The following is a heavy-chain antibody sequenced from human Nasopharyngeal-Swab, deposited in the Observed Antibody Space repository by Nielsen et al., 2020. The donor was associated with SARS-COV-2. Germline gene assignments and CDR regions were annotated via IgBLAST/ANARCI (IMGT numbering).Heavy chain of an antibody. CDR1: GFTFSSYG. J-gene: IGHJ4*02. CDR3: AKDRYYDFWSGYYTKDY. D-gene: IGHD3-3*01. Sequence: GGSLRLSCEASGFTFSSYGMHWVRQAPGKGLEWVAVISYDGSNKYYADSVKGRFTISRDNSKNTLYLQMNSLRAEDTAVYYCAKDRYYDFWSGYYTKDYWGQGTLVTVSS. V-gene: IGHV3-30*18. CDR2: ISYDGSNK.